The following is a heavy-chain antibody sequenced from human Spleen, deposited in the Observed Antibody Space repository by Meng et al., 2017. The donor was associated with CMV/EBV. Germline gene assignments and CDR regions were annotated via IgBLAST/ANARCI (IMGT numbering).Heavy chain of an antibody. CDR2: IYHSGST. D-gene: IGHD2-2*01. CDR1: NSSSNW. CDR3: ARDGIWCSSTSCYPNWFDP. J-gene: IGHJ5*02. Sequence: NSSSNWWSWGRQPPGKGLEWIGEIYHSGSTNYNPSLKSRVTISVDKSKNQFSLKLSSVTAADTAVYYCARDGIWCSSTSCYPNWFDPWGQGTLVTVSS. V-gene: IGHV4-4*02.